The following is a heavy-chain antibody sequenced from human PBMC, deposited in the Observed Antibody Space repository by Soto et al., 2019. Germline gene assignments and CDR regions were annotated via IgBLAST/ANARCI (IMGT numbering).Heavy chain of an antibody. Sequence: LKISCKGSGYSFTSYWIGWVRQMPGKGLEWMGIIYPGDSDTRYSPSFQGQVTISADKSISTAYLQWSSLKASDTAMYYCARSYSSGYYYYGMDVWGQGTTVTVSS. D-gene: IGHD6-6*01. CDR3: ARSYSSGYYYYGMDV. CDR2: IYPGDSDT. J-gene: IGHJ6*02. CDR1: GYSFTSYW. V-gene: IGHV5-51*01.